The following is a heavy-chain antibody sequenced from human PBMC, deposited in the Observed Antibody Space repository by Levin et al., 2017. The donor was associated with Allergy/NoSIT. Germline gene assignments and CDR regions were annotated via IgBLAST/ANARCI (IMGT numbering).Heavy chain of an antibody. CDR3: ATPIAAVV. D-gene: IGHD6-13*01. CDR2: INHSGST. Sequence: PSETLSLTCAVYGGSFSGYYWSWIRQPPGKGLEWIGEINHSGSTNYNPSLKSRVTISVDTSKNQFSLKLSSVTAADTAVYYCATPIAAVVWGQGTLVTVSS. CDR1: GGSFSGYY. J-gene: IGHJ4*02. V-gene: IGHV4-34*01.